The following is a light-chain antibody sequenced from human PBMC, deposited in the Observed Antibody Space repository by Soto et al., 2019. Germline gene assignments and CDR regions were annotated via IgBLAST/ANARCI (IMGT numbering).Light chain of an antibody. CDR3: HQRQSWPRT. Sequence: EIVLTQSPATLSAFPGDRVTLSCRASQAVNTRLAWYQHKPGQAPRLLIYLTSNRAAGVPSRFSAWGSETDFTLTISAVQPEDFAVYYCHQRQSWPRTFGQGTKVDIK. CDR2: LTS. J-gene: IGKJ1*01. V-gene: IGKV3-11*01. CDR1: QAVNTR.